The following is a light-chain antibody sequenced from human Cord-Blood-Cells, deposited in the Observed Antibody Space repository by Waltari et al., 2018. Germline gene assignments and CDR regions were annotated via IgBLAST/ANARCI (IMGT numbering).Light chain of an antibody. V-gene: IGKV3D-11*02. CDR1: QSVSSY. Sequence: EIVLTQSPATLSLSPGESATLSCRASQSVSSYLAWYQQEPGQAPRLLIYDASNRATGIPARFSGSGPGTDFTLTISSLEPEDFAVYYCQQRSNWHTFGPGTKVDIK. CDR3: QQRSNWHT. J-gene: IGKJ3*01. CDR2: DAS.